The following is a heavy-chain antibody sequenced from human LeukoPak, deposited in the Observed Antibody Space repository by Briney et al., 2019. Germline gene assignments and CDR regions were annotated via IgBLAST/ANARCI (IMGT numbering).Heavy chain of an antibody. CDR2: ISYDGSNK. D-gene: IGHD2-2*01. Sequence: GRSLRLSCAASGFTFSGYAMHWVRQAPGKGLEWVAVISYDGSNKYYADSVKGRFTISRDNSKNTLYLQMNSLRAEDTAVYYCARIGGTDCSSTSCLYGMDVWGQGTTVTVSS. V-gene: IGHV3-30-3*01. CDR1: GFTFSGYA. CDR3: ARIGGTDCSSTSCLYGMDV. J-gene: IGHJ6*02.